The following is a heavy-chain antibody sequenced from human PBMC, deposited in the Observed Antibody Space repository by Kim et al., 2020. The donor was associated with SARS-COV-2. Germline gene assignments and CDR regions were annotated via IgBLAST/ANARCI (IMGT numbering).Heavy chain of an antibody. Sequence: YYNPSLKSRVTISVDTSKTQFSLKLSSVTAADTAVYYCARDLGALKGPAYWGQGTLVTVSS. D-gene: IGHD3-10*01. CDR3: ARDLGALKGPAY. V-gene: IGHV4-39*07. J-gene: IGHJ4*02.